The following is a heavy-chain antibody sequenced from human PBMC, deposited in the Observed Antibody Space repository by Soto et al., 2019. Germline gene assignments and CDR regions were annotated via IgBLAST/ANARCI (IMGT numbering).Heavy chain of an antibody. D-gene: IGHD5-12*01. CDR1: GGSISSGGYS. J-gene: IGHJ4*02. V-gene: IGHV4-30-2*01. CDR2: IYHSGST. Sequence: SETLSLTCAVSGGSISSGGYSWSWIRQPPGKGLEWIGYIYHSGSTYYNPSLKSRVTISVDRSKNQFSLKLSSVTAADTAVYYCARGGIGGYDFYFDHWGQGTLVTVSS. CDR3: ARGGIGGYDFYFDH.